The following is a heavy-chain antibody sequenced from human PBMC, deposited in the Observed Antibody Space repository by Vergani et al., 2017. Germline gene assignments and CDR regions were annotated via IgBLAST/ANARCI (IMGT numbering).Heavy chain of an antibody. J-gene: IGHJ3*02. CDR3: ARDTHPGYSSSWTVQGAFDI. D-gene: IGHD6-13*01. CDR1: GFTFSSYS. Sequence: EVQLVESGGGVVRPGGSLRLSCAASGFTFSSYSMNWVRQAPGKGLEWVSSISSSSSYIYYADSVKGRFTISRDNAKNSLYLQMNSLRAEDTAVYYCARDTHPGYSSSWTVQGAFDIWGQGTMVTVSS. V-gene: IGHV3-21*01. CDR2: ISSSSSYI.